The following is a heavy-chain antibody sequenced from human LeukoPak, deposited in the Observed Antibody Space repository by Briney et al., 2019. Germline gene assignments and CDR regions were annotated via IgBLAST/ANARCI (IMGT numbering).Heavy chain of an antibody. V-gene: IGHV3-48*03. CDR1: GFTFSYYE. J-gene: IGHJ4*02. D-gene: IGHD6-19*01. Sequence: PGGSLRLSCAASGFTFSYYEMIWVRQAPGKGLEWVSYITGGSTTKNYADSMKGRFTISRDNAKNSLYLQMNSLRAEDTAIYYCARDGDIAVATAPYYFDYWGQGTLVTVSS. CDR3: ARDGDIAVATAPYYFDY. CDR2: ITGGSTTK.